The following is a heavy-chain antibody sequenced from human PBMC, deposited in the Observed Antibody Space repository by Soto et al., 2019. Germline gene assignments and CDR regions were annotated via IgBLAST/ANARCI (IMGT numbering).Heavy chain of an antibody. CDR3: TRVPLAGTGTRRVFDS. J-gene: IGHJ4*02. Sequence: PGESLKISCQGSGYSFTSYWIGWVRQMPGKGLEWMGIIYPSDSRVTYNPSFQGQVTISADKSITTAYLEWHSLKASDSAIYDCTRVPLAGTGTRRVFDSWGQGTQVTVSS. D-gene: IGHD1-1*01. CDR1: GYSFTSYW. CDR2: IYPSDSRV. V-gene: IGHV5-51*01.